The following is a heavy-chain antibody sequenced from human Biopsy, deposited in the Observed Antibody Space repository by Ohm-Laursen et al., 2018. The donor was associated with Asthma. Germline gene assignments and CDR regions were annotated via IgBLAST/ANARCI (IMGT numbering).Heavy chain of an antibody. D-gene: IGHD2-21*02. CDR3: TRDRFYNSVTSESFYYGLDV. J-gene: IGHJ6*02. V-gene: IGHV3-30*03. CDR1: GFRFTIYG. Sequence: SLRLSCTASGFRFTIYGMHWVRQGPGKGPEWVALISYDGRETGYVDSVKGRFTISRDNFRNTVHLQMSSLRPEDSAVYYCTRDRFYNSVTSESFYYGLDVWGQGTTVTVSS. CDR2: ISYDGRET.